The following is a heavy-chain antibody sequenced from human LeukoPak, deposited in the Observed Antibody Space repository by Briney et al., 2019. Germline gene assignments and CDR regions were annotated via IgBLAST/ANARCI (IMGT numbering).Heavy chain of an antibody. V-gene: IGHV3-30*03. D-gene: IGHD3-10*01. CDR3: ARARAGSVDY. Sequence: GGSLRLSCAAFGFTFSSYGMHWVRQAPGKGLEWVAVISYDGIHKYYADSIKGRFNISRDNSDHTLFLLVDSLRPDDTAVYYCARARAGSVDYWGQGTLVTVSS. J-gene: IGHJ4*02. CDR2: ISYDGIHK. CDR1: GFTFSSYG.